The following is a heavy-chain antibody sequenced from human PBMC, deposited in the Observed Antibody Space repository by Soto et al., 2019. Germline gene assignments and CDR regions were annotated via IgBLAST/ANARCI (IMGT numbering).Heavy chain of an antibody. J-gene: IGHJ3*01. Sequence: SETLSLTCTVSGGSISSYYWSWIRQPPGKGLEWIGYISDTGSTNYNPSLKSRVTISVDTSKNQFYLKLRSVTAADTAVYYCAREVAVGVDAFDVWGQGTMVTVSS. CDR2: ISDTGST. D-gene: IGHD6-19*01. V-gene: IGHV4-59*01. CDR3: AREVAVGVDAFDV. CDR1: GGSISSYY.